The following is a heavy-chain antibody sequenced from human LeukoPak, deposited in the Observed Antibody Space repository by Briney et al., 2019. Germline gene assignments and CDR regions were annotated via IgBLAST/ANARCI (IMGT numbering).Heavy chain of an antibody. CDR2: ISYDGSNK. CDR1: GFTFSSYE. CDR3: ASGDDYVWGSYRVFDY. D-gene: IGHD3-16*02. V-gene: IGHV3-30*04. J-gene: IGHJ4*02. Sequence: PGGSLRLSCAASGFTFSSYEVNWVRQAPGKGLEWVAVISYDGSNKYYADSVKGRFTISRDNSKNTLYLQMNSLRAEDTAVYYCASGDDYVWGSYRVFDYWGQGTLVTVSS.